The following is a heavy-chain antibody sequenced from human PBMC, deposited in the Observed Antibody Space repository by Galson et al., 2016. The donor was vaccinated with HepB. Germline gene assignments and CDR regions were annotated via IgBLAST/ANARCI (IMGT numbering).Heavy chain of an antibody. CDR2: LNQDGSEK. D-gene: IGHD6-13*01. J-gene: IGHJ4*02. CDR3: ADPTAG. Sequence: SLRLSCAASGFTFSSYSLNWVRQAPGKGLEWVANLNQDGSEKYYVDSVKGRFTISRDNAENSLYLQMNSLRVEDTAVYYCADPTAGWGQGTLVTVSS. V-gene: IGHV3-7*01. CDR1: GFTFSSYS.